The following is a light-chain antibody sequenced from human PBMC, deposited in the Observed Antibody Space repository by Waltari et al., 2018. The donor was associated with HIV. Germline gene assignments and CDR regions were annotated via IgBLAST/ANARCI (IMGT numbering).Light chain of an antibody. J-gene: IGLJ2*01. V-gene: IGLV1-47*01. CDR3: AAWDASLSVV. CDR2: TNY. Sequence: QSVLTQPPSASGTPGQRVTISCSGSSSNIGRNYVYWYQQLPGTAPKLLIYTNYQRPSGVPDRFSGSKSGTSASLAISGLRSEDEADYYCAAWDASLSVVFGGGTKLTVL. CDR1: SSNIGRNY.